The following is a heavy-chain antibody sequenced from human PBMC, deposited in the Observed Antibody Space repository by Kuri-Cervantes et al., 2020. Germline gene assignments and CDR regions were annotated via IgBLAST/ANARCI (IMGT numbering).Heavy chain of an antibody. J-gene: IGHJ4*02. D-gene: IGHD3-3*01. V-gene: IGHV1-46*01. CDR2: INPSGGST. CDR3: ARGSGRASDFGVVIPLDY. CDR1: GYTFTSYY. Sequence: ASVKVSCKASGYTFTSYYMHWVRQAPGQGLEWMGIINPSGGSTSYAQKFQGRVTMTRDTSTSTAYMELRSLRSDATAVYYCARGSGRASDFGVVIPLDYWGQGTLVTVSS.